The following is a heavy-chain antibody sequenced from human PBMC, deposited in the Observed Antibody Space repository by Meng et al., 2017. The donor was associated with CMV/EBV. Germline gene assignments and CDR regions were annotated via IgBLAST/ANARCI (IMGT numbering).Heavy chain of an antibody. D-gene: IGHD5-12*01. CDR3: AKEAGRYSGYDFGSYYYYYGMDV. CDR2: IWYDGSNK. Sequence: SCKASGGTFSSYGMHWVRQAPGKGLEWVAVIWYDGSNKYYADSVKGRFTISRDNSKNTLYLQMNSLRAEDTAVYYCAKEAGRYSGYDFGSYYYYYGMDVWGQGTTVTVSS. J-gene: IGHJ6*02. V-gene: IGHV3-33*06. CDR1: GGTFSSYG.